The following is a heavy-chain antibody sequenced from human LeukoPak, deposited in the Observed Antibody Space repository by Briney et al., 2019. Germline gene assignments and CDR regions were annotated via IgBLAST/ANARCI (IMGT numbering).Heavy chain of an antibody. CDR2: ISYDGSNK. D-gene: IGHD3-22*01. Sequence: PGGSLRLSCAASGFTFSSYGMHWVRQAPGKGLEWVAVISYDGSNKYYADSVKGRFTISRDNSKNTLYLQMNSLRAEDTAVYYCAKDSRYYYDSSGYFPANWGQGTLVTVSS. CDR1: GFTFSSYG. CDR3: AKDSRYYYDSSGYFPAN. J-gene: IGHJ4*02. V-gene: IGHV3-30*18.